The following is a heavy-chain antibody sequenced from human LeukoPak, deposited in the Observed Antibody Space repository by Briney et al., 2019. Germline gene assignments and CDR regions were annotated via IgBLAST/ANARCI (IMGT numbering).Heavy chain of an antibody. V-gene: IGHV4-39*01. Sequence: PSATLSLTCTVSGDSIISNIYWWDWVRLPPGKGLEWIGATFYTGRTFYNPPLKSRVTISVDTSKNQFSLDLNSATAADTADYYCARRRHNFDFYNVWGQGTRVLVSS. CDR2: TFYTGRT. CDR3: ARRRHNFDFYNV. CDR1: GDSIISNIYW. J-gene: IGHJ3*01. D-gene: IGHD3/OR15-3a*01.